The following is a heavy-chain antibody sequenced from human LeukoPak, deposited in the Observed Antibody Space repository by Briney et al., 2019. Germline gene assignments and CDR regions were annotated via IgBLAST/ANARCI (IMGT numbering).Heavy chain of an antibody. V-gene: IGHV4-39*07. CDR2: IYFTGNT. CDR1: GGSISSTSYY. Sequence: SETLSLTCTVSGGSISSTSYYWGWIRQPPGQGLEWIGTIYFTGNTYYSPSLNSRVTISVHTSKSQFSLRLSSVTAADTAVYYCARDLSGAALFDYWGQGTLVTVSS. CDR3: ARDLSGAALFDY. J-gene: IGHJ4*02. D-gene: IGHD6-13*01.